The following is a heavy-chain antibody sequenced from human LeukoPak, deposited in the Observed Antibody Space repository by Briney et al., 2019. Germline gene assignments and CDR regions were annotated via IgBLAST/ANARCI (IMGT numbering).Heavy chain of an antibody. CDR2: IYSGGST. Sequence: GGSLRLSCAASGFTVSNNYMSWVRQAPGKGLEWVSVIYSGGSTYYADSVKGRFTISRDNSKNTLYLQMNSLRAEDTAVYYCARGIAAAGTDYFDYWGQGTLVTVPS. CDR1: GFTVSNNY. J-gene: IGHJ4*02. V-gene: IGHV3-53*01. CDR3: ARGIAAAGTDYFDY. D-gene: IGHD6-13*01.